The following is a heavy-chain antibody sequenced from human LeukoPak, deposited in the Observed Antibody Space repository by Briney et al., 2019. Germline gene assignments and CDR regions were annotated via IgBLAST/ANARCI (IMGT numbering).Heavy chain of an antibody. V-gene: IGHV4-4*02. J-gene: IGHJ4*02. CDR3: AIRRSGSYYIVY. CDR2: IYHSGST. Sequence: SETLSLTCAVSGGSISSSNWWSWVRQPPGKGLEWIGGIYHSGSTNYNPSLKSRVTISVDKSKNQFSLSLTSVTAADTAVYYCAIRRSGSYYIVYWGQGTLVTVSS. D-gene: IGHD1-26*01. CDR1: GGSISSSNW.